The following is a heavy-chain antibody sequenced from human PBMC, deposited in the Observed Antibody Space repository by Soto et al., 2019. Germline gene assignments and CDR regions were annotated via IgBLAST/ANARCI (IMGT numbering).Heavy chain of an antibody. CDR2: IYYSGST. J-gene: IGHJ4*02. D-gene: IGHD6-6*01. CDR1: GGSIISYY. CDR3: ARGLRGSSVDY. V-gene: IGHV4-59*01. Sequence: SETLSLTCTVSGGSIISYYWSWIRQPPGKGLEWIGYIYYSGSTNYNPSLKSRVTISVDTSKNQFSLKLSSVTAADTAVYYCARGLRGSSVDYWGQGTLVTVS.